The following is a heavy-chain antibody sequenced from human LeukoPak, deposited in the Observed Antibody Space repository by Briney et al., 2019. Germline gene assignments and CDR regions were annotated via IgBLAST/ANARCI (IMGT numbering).Heavy chain of an antibody. CDR1: GYSISSGYY. D-gene: IGHD4-17*01. J-gene: IGHJ2*01. CDR2: IYHSGST. Sequence: PSETLSLTCTVSGYSISSGYYWGWIRQPPGKGLEWIGSIYHSGSTYYNPSLKSRVTISVDTSKNQFSLKLSSVTAADTAVYYCARSGSYGVWYFDLWGRGTLVTVSS. V-gene: IGHV4-38-2*02. CDR3: ARSGSYGVWYFDL.